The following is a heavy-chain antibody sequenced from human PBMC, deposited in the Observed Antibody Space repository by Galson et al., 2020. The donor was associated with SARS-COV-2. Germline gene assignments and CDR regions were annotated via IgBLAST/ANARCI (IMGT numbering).Heavy chain of an antibody. CDR1: GYSFNSYW. CDR2: IYPGDSDT. Sequence: GESLKLPCKGSGYSFNSYWIGWVRQMPGKGLEWMGIIYPGDSDTRYSPSFQGQVTISADKSISTAYLQWSSLKASDTAMYYCARHRLYGGNPHDAFDIWGQGTMVTVSS. CDR3: ARHRLYGGNPHDAFDI. D-gene: IGHD4-17*01. J-gene: IGHJ3*02. V-gene: IGHV5-51*01.